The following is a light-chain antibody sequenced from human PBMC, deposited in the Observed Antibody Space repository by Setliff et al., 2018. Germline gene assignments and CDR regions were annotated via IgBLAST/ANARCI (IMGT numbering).Light chain of an antibody. CDR1: KLENNY. J-gene: IGLJ1*01. CDR2: EVS. CDR3: SSYAGSTGNV. Sequence: LTQPPSVSVSPGQTASITCSGDKLENNYVSWYQQHPGKAPKLMIYEVSKRPSGVPDRFSGSKSGNTASLTVSGLQAEDEADYYCSSYAGSTGNVFGTGTKVTVL. V-gene: IGLV2-8*01.